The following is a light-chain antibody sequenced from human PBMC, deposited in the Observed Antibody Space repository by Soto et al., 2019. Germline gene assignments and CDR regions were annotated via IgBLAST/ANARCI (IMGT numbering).Light chain of an antibody. V-gene: IGLV2-11*01. Sequence: QSALTQPRSVSGSPGQSGTISCTGTNSDIGSYNYVSWYHHRPGRAPQLMISDVTKRPSGVPDRFSGSKSGNTASLTISGLQAEDEADYYCCSYAATSVLIFGAGTKLTVL. CDR2: DVT. CDR1: NSDIGSYNY. J-gene: IGLJ2*01. CDR3: CSYAATSVLI.